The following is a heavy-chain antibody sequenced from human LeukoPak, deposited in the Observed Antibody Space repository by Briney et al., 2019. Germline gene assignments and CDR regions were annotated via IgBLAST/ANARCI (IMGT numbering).Heavy chain of an antibody. CDR3: ARPNSGYDGPFDY. CDR2: IIPIFGTA. V-gene: IGHV1-69*13. CDR1: GGTFSSYA. Sequence: EASVKVSCTASGGTFSSYAISWVRQAPGQGLEWMGGIIPIFGTANYAQKFQGRVTITADESTSTAYMELSSLRSEDTAVYYCARPNSGYDGPFDYWGQGTLVTVSS. J-gene: IGHJ4*02. D-gene: IGHD5-12*01.